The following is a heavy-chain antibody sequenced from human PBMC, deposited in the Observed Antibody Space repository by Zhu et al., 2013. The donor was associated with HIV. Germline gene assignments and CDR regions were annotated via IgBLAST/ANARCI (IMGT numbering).Heavy chain of an antibody. V-gene: IGHV1-69*06. CDR1: GDTFSKFG. CDR3: ARREQQLGHFDY. D-gene: IGHD6-13*01. CDR2: IIPIYGTS. J-gene: IGHJ4*02. Sequence: QGQLVQSGAEVKRPGSSVKVSCRAPGDTFSKFGLSWLRQAPGQRLEWMGGIIPIYGTSNYAQKFQGRVTMTRDTSISTAYMELSRLRSDDTAVYYCARREQQLGHFDYWGQGTLVTVSS.